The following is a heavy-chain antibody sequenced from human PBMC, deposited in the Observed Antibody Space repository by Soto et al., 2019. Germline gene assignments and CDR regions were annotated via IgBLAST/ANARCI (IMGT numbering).Heavy chain of an antibody. Sequence: GGSLRLSCAASGFTFDDYGMSWVRQAPGKGLEWVSGINWNGGSTGYADSVKGRFTISRDNAKNSLYLQMNSLRAEDTALYHGARRDYSNFAFFDYWGQGTLVTVSS. CDR2: INWNGGST. J-gene: IGHJ4*02. CDR1: GFTFDDYG. CDR3: ARRDYSNFAFFDY. V-gene: IGHV3-20*01. D-gene: IGHD4-4*01.